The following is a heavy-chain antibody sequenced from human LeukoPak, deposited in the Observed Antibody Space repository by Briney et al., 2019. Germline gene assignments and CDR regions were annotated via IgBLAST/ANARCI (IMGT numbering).Heavy chain of an antibody. Sequence: PGGSLRLSCAASGFTVSSNYMNWVRQAPGKGLEWVSYISSNSRSIDYADSVKGRFTISRDNAKNSLYLQMNSLRAEDTAMYYCARGGAARPDYWGQGTLVTVSS. CDR2: ISSNSRSI. J-gene: IGHJ4*02. CDR1: GFTVSSNY. D-gene: IGHD6-6*01. V-gene: IGHV3-48*01. CDR3: ARGGAARPDY.